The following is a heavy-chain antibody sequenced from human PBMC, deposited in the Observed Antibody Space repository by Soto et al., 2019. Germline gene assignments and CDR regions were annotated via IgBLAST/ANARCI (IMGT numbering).Heavy chain of an antibody. V-gene: IGHV3-23*01. Sequence: GGSLRLSCAASGFTFSSYAMSWVRQAPGKGLEWVSGIIGSGGTTYYADSVKGRFTISRDNSQNTLYLQMNGLRAGDTAVYYCAKDRSGSNWNNAFDIWGQGTMVTVSS. D-gene: IGHD3-10*01. J-gene: IGHJ3*02. CDR1: GFTFSSYA. CDR3: AKDRSGSNWNNAFDI. CDR2: IIGSGGTT.